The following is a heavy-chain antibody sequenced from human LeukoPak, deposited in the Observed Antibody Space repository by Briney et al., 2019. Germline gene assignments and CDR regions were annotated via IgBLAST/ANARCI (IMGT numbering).Heavy chain of an antibody. J-gene: IGHJ4*02. CDR3: ARGKKRWLQLRNFDY. Sequence: GGSLRLSCAASGFTFSRYWMTWVRQAPGKGLEWGANIKQDGSEKYYVDSVKGRFTISRDNAKNSLYLQMNSLRAEDTAVYYCARGKKRWLQLRNFDYWGQGTLVTVSS. CDR1: GFTFSRYW. V-gene: IGHV3-7*01. D-gene: IGHD5-24*01. CDR2: IKQDGSEK.